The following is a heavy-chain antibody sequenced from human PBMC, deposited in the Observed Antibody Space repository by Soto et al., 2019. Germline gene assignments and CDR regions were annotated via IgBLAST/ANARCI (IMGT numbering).Heavy chain of an antibody. CDR1: GFTFSSYA. Sequence: DVQLLESGGHLVQPGGSLRLSCAASGFTFSSYAMSWVRQAPGKGLEWVSSVSAGGDMTYYSDSVKGRFTISRDNSNNAPFLQMISLRIEDTALYYCARGVRGASGSPASYYWAGLDVWGQGATVTVS. J-gene: IGHJ6*02. D-gene: IGHD1-26*01. V-gene: IGHV3-23*01. CDR3: ARGVRGASGSPASYYWAGLDV. CDR2: VSAGGDMT.